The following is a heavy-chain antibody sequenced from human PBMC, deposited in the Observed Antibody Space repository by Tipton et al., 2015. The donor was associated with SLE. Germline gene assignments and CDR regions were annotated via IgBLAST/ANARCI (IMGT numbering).Heavy chain of an antibody. D-gene: IGHD3-10*01. J-gene: IGHJ6*02. CDR2: IYYSGST. CDR3: ARAKFMVQKVTHYYFGLDV. V-gene: IGHV4-59*12. CDR1: GGSISSYY. Sequence: TLSLTCTVSGGSISSYYWSWIRQPPGKGLEWIGYIYYSGSTNYNPSLKSRVTISVDKSKNQFSLDLSSVTAADTAVYYCARAKFMVQKVTHYYFGLDVWGQGTTVTVSS.